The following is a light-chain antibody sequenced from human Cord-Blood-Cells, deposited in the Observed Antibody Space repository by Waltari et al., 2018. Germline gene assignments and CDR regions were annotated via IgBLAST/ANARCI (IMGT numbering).Light chain of an antibody. V-gene: IGLV2-14*01. CDR3: SSYTSSSTRKV. Sequence: QSALTQPASVSGSPGQSITIPCTGTSSDVAGYNYVSCYQQHPGQAPKLMIYDVSNRPSGVSNRFSGSKSGNTASLTISGLQAEDEADYYCSSYTSSSTRKVFGTGTKVTVL. J-gene: IGLJ1*01. CDR2: DVS. CDR1: SSDVAGYNY.